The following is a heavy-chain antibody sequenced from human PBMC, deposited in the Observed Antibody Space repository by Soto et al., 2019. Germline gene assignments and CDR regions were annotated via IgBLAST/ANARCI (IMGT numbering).Heavy chain of an antibody. V-gene: IGHV4-59*01. D-gene: IGHD3-22*01. CDR3: ASDRLGRYYFAY. J-gene: IGHJ4*02. CDR2: IYYSGST. CDR1: GGSISSYY. Sequence: QVQLQESGPGLVKPSETLSLTCTVSGGSISSYYWSWIRQPPGKGLEWIGYIYYSGSTNYNPSLKSRVSISVDTAKPQFSLKLSSVTAADTAVYSCASDRLGRYYFAYWGQGTLVTVSS.